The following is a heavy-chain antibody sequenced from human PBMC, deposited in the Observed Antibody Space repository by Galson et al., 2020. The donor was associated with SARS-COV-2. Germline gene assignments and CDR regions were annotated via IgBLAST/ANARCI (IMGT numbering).Heavy chain of an antibody. J-gene: IGHJ6*02. D-gene: IGHD4-17*01. CDR1: GYTFTSYA. CDR3: ARWGVYGDYGYYYYGMDV. Sequence: ASVKVSCKASGYTFTSYAMHWVRQAPGQRLEWMGWINAGNGNTKYSQKFQGRVTITRDTSASTAYMELSSLRSEDTAVYYCARWGVYGDYGYYYYGMDVWGQGTTVTVSS. V-gene: IGHV1-3*01. CDR2: INAGNGNT.